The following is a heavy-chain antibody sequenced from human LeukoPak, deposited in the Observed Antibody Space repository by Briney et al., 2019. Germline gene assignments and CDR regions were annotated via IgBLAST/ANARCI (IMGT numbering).Heavy chain of an antibody. V-gene: IGHV3-66*01. CDR3: AKSPGYSSSFDY. D-gene: IGHD6-13*01. Sequence: GALRPSRASSGITGPCNFINWGRPASGEGLGWVSVIYTGGSTYYADSVKGRFTISRDNSKNTVYLQMNSLRAEDTAVYYCAKSPGYSSSFDYWGQGTLVSVSS. J-gene: IGHJ4*02. CDR2: IYTGGST. CDR1: GITGPCNF.